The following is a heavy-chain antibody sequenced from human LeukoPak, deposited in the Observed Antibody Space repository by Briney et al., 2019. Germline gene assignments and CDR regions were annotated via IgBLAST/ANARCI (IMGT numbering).Heavy chain of an antibody. CDR1: GFTFSSYG. Sequence: GGSLRLSCAASGFTFSSYGMHWVRQAPGEGLEWVTVISYDGNNKYYADSVKGRFTISRDNAKNSLYLQMNSLRAEDTAVYYCAELGITMIGGVWGKGTTVTISS. J-gene: IGHJ6*04. CDR3: AELGITMIGGV. V-gene: IGHV3-30*18. CDR2: ISYDGNNK. D-gene: IGHD3-10*02.